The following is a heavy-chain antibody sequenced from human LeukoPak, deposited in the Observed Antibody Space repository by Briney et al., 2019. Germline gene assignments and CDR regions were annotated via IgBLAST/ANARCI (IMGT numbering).Heavy chain of an antibody. J-gene: IGHJ4*02. Sequence: SETLSLTCTVSGGSISSRSHYWGWVRQPPGKGLEWIANIYYSGSTYYNPSLESRVTISVDTSKNQFSLKLTSVTAADTAVYYCARDTKWRTGFDFWGQGILFIVSS. D-gene: IGHD5-12*01. CDR1: GGSISSRSHY. CDR3: ARDTKWRTGFDF. CDR2: IYYSGST. V-gene: IGHV4-39*07.